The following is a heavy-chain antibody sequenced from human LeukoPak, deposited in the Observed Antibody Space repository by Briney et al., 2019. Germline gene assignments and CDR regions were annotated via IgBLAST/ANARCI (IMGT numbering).Heavy chain of an antibody. CDR1: GYNLTSYD. CDR3: ARTPMYSSNYYHIDV. D-gene: IGHD6-19*01. V-gene: IGHV1-8*01. CDR2: MNPNSGNI. J-gene: IGHJ6*03. Sequence: GASVKVSCKASGYNLTSYDINWVRQATGQGLEWMGWMNPNSGNIGYAQKFQGRVTMTWNTSIRTAYMELSSLRSEDTAVYYCARTPMYSSNYYHIDVWGKGTTVTVSS.